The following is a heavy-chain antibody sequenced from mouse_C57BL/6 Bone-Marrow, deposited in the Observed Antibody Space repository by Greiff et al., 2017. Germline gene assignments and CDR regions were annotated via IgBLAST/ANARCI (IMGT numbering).Heavy chain of an antibody. CDR2: ISTGGNYT. Sequence: EVQVEESGGDLVKPGGSLKLSCAASGFTFSSYGMSWVRQTPDKRLEWIATISTGGNYTYYPDKVKGRVTISRDNAKNTLYLQMSSLKSDDTAMYYCARRWYYYAMYYWGQGTSVTVTS. CDR1: GFTFSSYG. D-gene: IGHD1-1*02. CDR3: ARRWYYYAMYY. V-gene: IGHV5-6*02. J-gene: IGHJ4*01.